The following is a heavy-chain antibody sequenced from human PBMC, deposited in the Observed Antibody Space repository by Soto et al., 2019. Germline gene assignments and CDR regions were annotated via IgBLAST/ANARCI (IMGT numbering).Heavy chain of an antibody. CDR1: GFTFDDYT. J-gene: IGHJ6*02. D-gene: IGHD6-13*01. CDR2: ISWDGGST. V-gene: IGHV3-43*01. CDR3: AKDLAISSWYSSYYYGMDV. Sequence: PGGSLRLSCAASGFTFDDYTMHWVRQAPGKGLEWVSLISWDGGSTYYADSVKGRFTISRDNSKNSLYLQMNSLRTEDTALYYCAKDLAISSWYSSYYYGMDVWGQGTTVTVSS.